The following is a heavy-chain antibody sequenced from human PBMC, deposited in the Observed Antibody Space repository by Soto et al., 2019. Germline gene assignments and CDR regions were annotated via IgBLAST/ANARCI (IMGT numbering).Heavy chain of an antibody. Sequence: QVQLVQSGAEVKKPGSSVKVSCKASGGTFSSYAISWVRQAPGQGLEWMGGIIPIFGTANYAPKFQGRVTIAADESTSTAYMELSSLRSEDTAVYYCARGMEEYCSGGSCYSPRWFDPWGQGTLVTVSS. CDR3: ARGMEEYCSGGSCYSPRWFDP. D-gene: IGHD2-15*01. CDR1: GGTFSSYA. CDR2: IIPIFGTA. J-gene: IGHJ5*02. V-gene: IGHV1-69*01.